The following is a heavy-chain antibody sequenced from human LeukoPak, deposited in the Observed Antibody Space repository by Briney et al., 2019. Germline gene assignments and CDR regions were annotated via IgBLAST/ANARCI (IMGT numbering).Heavy chain of an antibody. Sequence: SGGSLRLSCAASGLTFSSYAMSWVRQAPGKGLEWVSGISGSGSGTYYADSVKGRFTISRDNSKNTLYLQMNILRAEDTAVYYCAKKLSGNGWIFDYWGQGTLVTVSS. CDR1: GLTFSSYA. CDR2: ISGSGSGT. J-gene: IGHJ4*02. V-gene: IGHV3-23*01. CDR3: AKKLSGNGWIFDY. D-gene: IGHD6-19*01.